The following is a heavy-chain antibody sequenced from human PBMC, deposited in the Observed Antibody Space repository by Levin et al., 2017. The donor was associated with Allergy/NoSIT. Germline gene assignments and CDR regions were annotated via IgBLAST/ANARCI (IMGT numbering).Heavy chain of an antibody. CDR3: ARERSHCTNGVCYLRYFDL. D-gene: IGHD2-8*01. V-gene: IGHV4-30-4*01. Sequence: PSETLSLTCTVSGGSISSGDYYWSWIRQPPGKGLEWIGYIYYSGSTYYNPSLKSRVTISVDTSKNQFSLKLSSVTAADTAVYYCARERSHCTNGVCYLRYFDLWGRGTLVTVSS. CDR2: IYYSGST. J-gene: IGHJ2*01. CDR1: GGSISSGDYY.